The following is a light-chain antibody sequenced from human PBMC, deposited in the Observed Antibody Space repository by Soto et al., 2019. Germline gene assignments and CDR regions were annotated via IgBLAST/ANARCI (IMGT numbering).Light chain of an antibody. CDR2: EVS. Sequence: QSLLAQPACVSLSPGQSITISCTGTSNDVGGYNYVSWYQHHPGKAPKLMIYEVSNRPSGVSNRFSGSKSGNTASLTISGLQAEDEGDYYCSSYTSSSPYVFGTGTKVTVL. V-gene: IGLV2-14*01. CDR3: SSYTSSSPYV. J-gene: IGLJ1*01. CDR1: SNDVGGYNY.